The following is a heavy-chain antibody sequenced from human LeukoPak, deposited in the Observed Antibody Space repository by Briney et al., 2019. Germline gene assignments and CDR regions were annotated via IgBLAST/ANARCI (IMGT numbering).Heavy chain of an antibody. J-gene: IGHJ5*02. CDR1: GYTFTSYA. D-gene: IGHD5-18*01. CDR2: INAGNGNT. V-gene: IGHV1-3*01. Sequence: ASVKVSCKASGYTFTSYAMHWVRQAPGQRLEWMGWINAGNGNTKYSQKFQGRVTITRDTSASTAYMELSSLRSDDTAVYYCARDHTAMVPGPWGQGTLVTVSS. CDR3: ARDHTAMVPGP.